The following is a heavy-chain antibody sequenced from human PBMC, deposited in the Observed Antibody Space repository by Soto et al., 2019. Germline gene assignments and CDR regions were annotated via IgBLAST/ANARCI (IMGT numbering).Heavy chain of an antibody. CDR1: GYTFTSYA. J-gene: IGHJ5*02. V-gene: IGHV1-3*01. CDR3: ARAIAAAAFGP. D-gene: IGHD6-13*01. Sequence: RASVKVSCKASGYTFTSYAMHWVRQAPGQRLEWMGWINAGNGNTKYSQKFQGRVTITRDTSASTAYMQLSSLRSEDTAVYYCARAIAAAAFGPWGQGTLVTVSS. CDR2: INAGNGNT.